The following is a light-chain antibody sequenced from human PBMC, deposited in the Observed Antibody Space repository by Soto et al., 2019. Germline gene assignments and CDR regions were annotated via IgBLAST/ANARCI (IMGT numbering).Light chain of an antibody. V-gene: IGKV3D-20*02. J-gene: IGKJ5*01. CDR1: QSVTSNY. CDR2: GAS. Sequence: EIVWTQSPGTLSLSPGERATLSCGSSQSVTSNYLAWYQQKPGQAPRLLIFGASIRVTGIPARFSGSGSGTDFTLTISSLEPEDFAVYYCQQRSNWPPITFGQGTRLEI. CDR3: QQRSNWPPIT.